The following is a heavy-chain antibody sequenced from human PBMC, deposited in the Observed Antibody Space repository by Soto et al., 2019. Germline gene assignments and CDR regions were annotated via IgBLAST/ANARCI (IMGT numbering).Heavy chain of an antibody. J-gene: IGHJ4*02. CDR1: GFIFSSYA. D-gene: IGHD3-22*01. CDR3: ARDHSSGFYYVDYYFDY. CDR2: ISYDGSNK. Sequence: GGSLRLSCAASGFIFSSYAMHWVRQAPGKGLEWVALISYDGSNKYYADSVKGRFTISRDNSKNTLYLQMNNLRAEDTAVYYCARDHSSGFYYVDYYFDYWGQGTLVTVSS. V-gene: IGHV3-30-3*01.